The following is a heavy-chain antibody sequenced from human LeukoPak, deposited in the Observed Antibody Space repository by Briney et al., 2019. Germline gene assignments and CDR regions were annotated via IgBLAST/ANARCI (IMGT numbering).Heavy chain of an antibody. D-gene: IGHD2-21*02. CDR3: AKGARGVTAVDY. J-gene: IGHJ4*02. CDR2: ISYDGSNK. Sequence: PGGSLRLSCAASGFTFSSYGMHWVRQAPGKGLEWVAVISYDGSNKYYADSVKGRFTISRDNSKNTLYLQMNSLRAEDTAVYYCAKGARGVTAVDYWGQGTLVTVSS. CDR1: GFTFSSYG. V-gene: IGHV3-30*18.